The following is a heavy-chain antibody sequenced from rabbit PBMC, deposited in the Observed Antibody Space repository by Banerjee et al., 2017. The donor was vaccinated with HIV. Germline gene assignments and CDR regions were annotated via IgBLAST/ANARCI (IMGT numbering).Heavy chain of an antibody. CDR3: ARRDYASVSGLKL. V-gene: IGHV1S45*01. J-gene: IGHJ3*01. CDR2: IAAGSSGIT. Sequence: QEQLEESGGGLVQPEGSLTLTCTASGFSFSSSYYMCWVRQAPGKGLESIACIAAGSSGITYYASWAKGRFTITKTSSTTVTLQMTSLTAADTATYFCARRDYASVSGLKLWGQGTLVTVS. CDR1: GFSFSSSYY. D-gene: IGHD1-1*01.